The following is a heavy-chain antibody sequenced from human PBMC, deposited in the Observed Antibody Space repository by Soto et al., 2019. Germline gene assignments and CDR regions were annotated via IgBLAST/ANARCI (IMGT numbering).Heavy chain of an antibody. CDR2: ISWNSGSI. V-gene: IGHV3-9*01. J-gene: IGHJ4*02. Sequence: EVQLVESGGSLVQPGRSLRLSCAASGFTFDDDAMHWVRQAPGKGLEWVSSISWNSGSIGYADSVKGRFTISRDNAKNSLYLQMNSLRAEDTALYYCPKDNDPSGFWGVRYYFDYWGQGTLVTVSS. CDR1: GFTFDDDA. CDR3: PKDNDPSGFWGVRYYFDY. D-gene: IGHD3-16*01.